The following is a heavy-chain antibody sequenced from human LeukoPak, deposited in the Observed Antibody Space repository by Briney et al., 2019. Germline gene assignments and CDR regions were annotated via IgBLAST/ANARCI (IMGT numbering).Heavy chain of an antibody. CDR1: GFTFSSYA. D-gene: IGHD1-26*01. CDR3: AKDRLVVGATYYYGWSAGDV. CDR2: ITDSGCST. J-gene: IGHJ6*02. V-gene: IGHV3-23*01. Sequence: GGSLRLSCAASGFTFSSYAMIWVRQAPRKGLECVSAITDSGCSTYYADSVKRRFTISRDNSKNTLYLQMNSLRAEHTAVYYCAKDRLVVGATYYYGWSAGDVWGQGTTVSVSS.